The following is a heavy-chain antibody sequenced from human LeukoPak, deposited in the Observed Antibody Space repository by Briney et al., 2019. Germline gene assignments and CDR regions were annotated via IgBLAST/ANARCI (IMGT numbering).Heavy chain of an antibody. CDR3: VRWSPSTVTYDY. D-gene: IGHD4-17*01. V-gene: IGHV3-11*01. J-gene: IGHJ4*02. Sequence: GGSLRLSCAASGFTFNDYHMSWIRQAPGKGLEWIAYVSSSGIIKYYPDSVKGRFTISRDNAKNSLSLQMNSLTVEDTAVYYCVRWSPSTVTYDYWGQGTLVTVSS. CDR2: VSSSGIIK. CDR1: GFTFNDYH.